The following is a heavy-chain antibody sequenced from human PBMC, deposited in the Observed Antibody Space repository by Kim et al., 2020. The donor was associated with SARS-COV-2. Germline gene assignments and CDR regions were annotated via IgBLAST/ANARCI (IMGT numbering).Heavy chain of an antibody. CDR2: IYYSGST. Sequence: SETLSLTCTVSGGSISSSSYYWGWIRQPPGKGLEWIGSIYYSGSTYYNPSLKSRVTISVDTSKNQFSLKLSSVTAADTAVYYCASIAARLNYYYGMDVWGQGTTVTVSS. CDR1: GGSISSSSYY. CDR3: ASIAARLNYYYGMDV. D-gene: IGHD6-6*01. V-gene: IGHV4-39*01. J-gene: IGHJ6*02.